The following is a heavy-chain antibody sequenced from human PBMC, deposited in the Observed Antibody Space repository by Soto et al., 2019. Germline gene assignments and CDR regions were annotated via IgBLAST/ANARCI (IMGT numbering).Heavy chain of an antibody. V-gene: IGHV4-38-2*01. CDR3: ATGRSGLYYFDF. CDR2: IFDSGST. D-gene: IGHD1-26*01. Sequence: SETLSLTCAVSGYSISGDYYWGWIRQPPGKGVEWIGNIFDSGSTYYNPSLKSRVTVSVDTSKNQFSPNLTSVTAADTAVYYCATGRSGLYYFDFWGQGTLVTVSS. J-gene: IGHJ4*02. CDR1: GYSISGDYY.